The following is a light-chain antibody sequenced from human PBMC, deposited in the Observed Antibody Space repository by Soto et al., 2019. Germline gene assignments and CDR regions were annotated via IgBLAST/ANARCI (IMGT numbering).Light chain of an antibody. J-gene: IGKJ5*01. V-gene: IGKV1-39*01. CDR3: QQGYDTPLT. CDR1: QTISSY. Sequence: DIQMTQSPSSLSASVGDRVSITCRASQTISSYLNWFQQKPGEAPNLLIYTASTLQSGVPSRFSGSGSGTEFTLTISNLQPDDFATYYCQQGYDTPLTFGQGTRLEI. CDR2: TAS.